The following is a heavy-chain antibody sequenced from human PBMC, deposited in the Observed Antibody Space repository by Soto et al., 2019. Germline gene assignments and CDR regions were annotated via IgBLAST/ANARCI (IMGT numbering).Heavy chain of an antibody. D-gene: IGHD6-19*01. Sequence: VQLVESGGGVVQPGRSLRLSCAASGFTFSDYAMHWVRQAPGKGLEWVAVVSHDGRNTHYADSVKGRFTISRDSSKNTVSLEMPSLRAEDTAVYYCAKGGRKWLVTSDFNYWGQGALVNVSS. J-gene: IGHJ4*02. CDR2: VSHDGRNT. V-gene: IGHV3-30*18. CDR1: GFTFSDYA. CDR3: AKGGRKWLVTSDFNY.